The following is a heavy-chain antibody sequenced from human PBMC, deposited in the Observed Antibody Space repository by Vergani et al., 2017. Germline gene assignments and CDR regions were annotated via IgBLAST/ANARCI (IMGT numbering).Heavy chain of an antibody. D-gene: IGHD4-11*01. CDR1: GYTFTGYY. CDR3: ARDHMTTVTNDYYYYGMDV. CDR2: INPNSGGT. V-gene: IGHV1-2*04. J-gene: IGHJ6*02. Sequence: QVQLVQSGAEVKKPGASVKVSCKASGYTFTGYYMHWVRQAPGQGLEWMGWINPNSGGTNYAQKFQGWVTMTRDTSISTAYMELSRLRSDDTAVYYCARDHMTTVTNDYYYYGMDVWGQGTTVTVSS.